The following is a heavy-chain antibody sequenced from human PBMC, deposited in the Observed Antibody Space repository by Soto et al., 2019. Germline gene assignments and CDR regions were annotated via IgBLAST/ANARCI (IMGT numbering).Heavy chain of an antibody. CDR1: GGSISSGGYY. CDR3: ATYYYYDSSGYRSDAFDI. Sequence: SETLSLTCTVSGGSISSGGYYWSWIRQHPGKGLEWIGYIYYSGSTYYNPSLKSRVTISVDTSKNQFSLKLSSVTAADTAVYYCATYYYYDSSGYRSDAFDIWGQGTMATVS. V-gene: IGHV4-31*03. J-gene: IGHJ3*02. D-gene: IGHD3-22*01. CDR2: IYYSGST.